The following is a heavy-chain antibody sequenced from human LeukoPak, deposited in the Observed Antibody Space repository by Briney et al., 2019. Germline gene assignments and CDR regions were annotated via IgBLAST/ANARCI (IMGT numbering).Heavy chain of an antibody. Sequence: ASVKVSCKASGYTFTAYYLHWVRQAPGQGLEWMGWINPNTGGTNYAQKFQGRVTMTRDTSISTAYIELSRLKSGDTAVYYCASVYNSGWNFHYWGQGTLVTVSS. CDR2: INPNTGGT. J-gene: IGHJ4*02. D-gene: IGHD6-19*01. V-gene: IGHV1-2*02. CDR3: ASVYNSGWNFHY. CDR1: GYTFTAYY.